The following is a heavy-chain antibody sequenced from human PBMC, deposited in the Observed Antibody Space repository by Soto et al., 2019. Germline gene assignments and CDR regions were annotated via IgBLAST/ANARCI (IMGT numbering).Heavy chain of an antibody. Sequence: EVQLLESGGGLVQPGGSLRLSCAASGFTFSSYAMSWVRQAPGKGLEWVSAISGTGDSTYYADSVKGRFTISRDNSKNTLYLQINSLSAEDTAVYYCAKDRDSRGYYYRNYWGQGTLVTVSS. CDR3: AKDRDSRGYYYRNY. D-gene: IGHD3-22*01. V-gene: IGHV3-23*01. CDR1: GFTFSSYA. CDR2: ISGTGDST. J-gene: IGHJ4*02.